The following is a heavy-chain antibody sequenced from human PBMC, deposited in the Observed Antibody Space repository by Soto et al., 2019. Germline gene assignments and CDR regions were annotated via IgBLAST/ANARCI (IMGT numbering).Heavy chain of an antibody. Sequence: ASVKVSCKASGYPFTSSGFSWVRQAPGQGLEWMGWISAYNGNTVYAQKFKGRVTMTEDTSTDTAYMELSSLRSEDTAVYYCATANWNYEYYFDYWGQGTLVTVSS. V-gene: IGHV1-18*04. CDR3: ATANWNYEYYFDY. CDR1: GYPFTSSG. J-gene: IGHJ4*02. CDR2: ISAYNGNT. D-gene: IGHD1-7*01.